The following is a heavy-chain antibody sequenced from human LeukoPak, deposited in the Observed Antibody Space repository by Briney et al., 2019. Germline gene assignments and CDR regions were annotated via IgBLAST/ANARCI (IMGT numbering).Heavy chain of an antibody. Sequence: RSSETLSLTCSVSGGSIGSGRYYWAWIRQPPGKGLERIGSIYNTWSTSYNPSLKSRVTMSVDTSKNQFSLRLSSVTAADTAVYYCARNITSVIPAGYFDYWGQGTLVTVSS. CDR2: IYNTWST. CDR3: ARNITSVIPAGYFDY. J-gene: IGHJ4*02. D-gene: IGHD2-2*01. CDR1: GGSIGSGRYY. V-gene: IGHV4-39*01.